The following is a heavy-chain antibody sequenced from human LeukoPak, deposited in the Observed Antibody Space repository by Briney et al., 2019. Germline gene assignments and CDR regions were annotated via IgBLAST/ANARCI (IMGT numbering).Heavy chain of an antibody. D-gene: IGHD3-22*01. J-gene: IGHJ4*02. CDR2: INHSGST. V-gene: IGHV4-34*01. CDR3: ARGRRWNSSGYATRFDY. CDR1: GFTFSSYT. Sequence: GSLRLSCAASGFTFSSYTMNWVRQAPGKGLEWIGEINHSGSTNYNPSLKSRVTISVDTSKNQFSLKLSSVTAADTAVYYCARGRRWNSSGYATRFDYWGQGTLVTVSS.